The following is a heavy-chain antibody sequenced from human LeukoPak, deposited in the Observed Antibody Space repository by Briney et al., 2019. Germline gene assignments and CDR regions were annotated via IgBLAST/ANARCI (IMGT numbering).Heavy chain of an antibody. D-gene: IGHD6-19*01. V-gene: IGHV3-49*03. CDR2: IRSKAYCGTT. J-gene: IGHJ4*02. Sequence: GGSLRLSCTASGFTFGDYAMSWFRKAPGKGLEWVGFIRSKAYCGTTEYAASVKGRFTISRDDSKSIAYLQMNSLKTEDTAVYYCTRGGNSGWYYFDYWGQGTLVTVSS. CDR1: GFTFGDYA. CDR3: TRGGNSGWYYFDY.